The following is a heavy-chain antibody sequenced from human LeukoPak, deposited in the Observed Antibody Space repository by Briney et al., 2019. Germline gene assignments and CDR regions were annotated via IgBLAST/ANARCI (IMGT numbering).Heavy chain of an antibody. V-gene: IGHV3-9*01. CDR2: ISWNSGSI. CDR3: AKDGQPTVTTVDY. Sequence: GRSLRRSCAASGFTFDDYAMHWVRQAPGKGLEWVSGISWNSGSIGYADSVKGRFTISRDNAKNSLYLQMNSLRAEDTALYYCAKDGQPTVTTVDYWGQGTLVTVSS. J-gene: IGHJ4*02. CDR1: GFTFDDYA. D-gene: IGHD4-17*01.